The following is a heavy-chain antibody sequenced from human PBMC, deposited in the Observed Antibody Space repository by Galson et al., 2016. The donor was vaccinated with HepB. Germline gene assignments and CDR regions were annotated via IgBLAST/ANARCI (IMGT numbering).Heavy chain of an antibody. V-gene: IGHV3-23*01. D-gene: IGHD2-15*01. Sequence: SLRLSCAASGFTFSSYAMSWVRQAPGKGLEWVSTISNSGGSTFYADSVKGRFTISRDNSKNTLYLQMNSLRAEDTAVYYCAKVGGCSGGSCYPLIDYWGQGTLVTVSS. CDR1: GFTFSSYA. J-gene: IGHJ4*02. CDR3: AKVGGCSGGSCYPLIDY. CDR2: ISNSGGST.